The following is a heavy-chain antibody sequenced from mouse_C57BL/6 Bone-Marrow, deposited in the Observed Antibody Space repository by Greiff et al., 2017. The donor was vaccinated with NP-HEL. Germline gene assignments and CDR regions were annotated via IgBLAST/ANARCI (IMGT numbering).Heavy chain of an antibody. V-gene: IGHV14-3*01. D-gene: IGHD2-4*01. CDR2: IDPANGNT. J-gene: IGHJ1*03. Sequence: DVKLVESVAELVRPGASVKLSCTASGFNIKNTYMHWVKQRPEQGLEWIGRIDPANGNTKYAPKFQGKATITADTSSNTAYLQLSSLTSEDTAIYYCALYYDYDGYFDVWGTGTTVTVSS. CDR3: ALYYDYDGYFDV. CDR1: GFNIKNTY.